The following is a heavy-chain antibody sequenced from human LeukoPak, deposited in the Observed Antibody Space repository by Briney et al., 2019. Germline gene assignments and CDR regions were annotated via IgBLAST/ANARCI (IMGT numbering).Heavy chain of an antibody. V-gene: IGHV4-34*01. Sequence: SETLSLTCTVSGGSISSYYWSWIRQPPGKGLEWIGEINHSGSTNYNPSLKSRVTISVDTSKNQFSLKLSSVTAADTAVYYCARARQWLVQGGFDYWGQGTLVTVSS. D-gene: IGHD6-19*01. CDR3: ARARQWLVQGGFDY. CDR2: INHSGST. CDR1: GGSISSYY. J-gene: IGHJ4*02.